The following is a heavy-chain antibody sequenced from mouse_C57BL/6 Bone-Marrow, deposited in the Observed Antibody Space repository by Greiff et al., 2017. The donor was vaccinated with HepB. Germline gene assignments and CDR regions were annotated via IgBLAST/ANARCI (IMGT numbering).Heavy chain of an antibody. D-gene: IGHD2-2*01. CDR3: ARESGYGYSVDY. J-gene: IGHJ2*01. Sequence: QVQLQQPGAELVRPGSSVKLSCKASGYTFTSYWMDWVKQRPGQGLEWIGNIYPSDSETHYNQKFKDKATLTVDKSSSTAYMQLSSLTSEDSAVYYWARESGYGYSVDYWGQGTTLTVSS. V-gene: IGHV1-61*01. CDR1: GYTFTSYW. CDR2: IYPSDSET.